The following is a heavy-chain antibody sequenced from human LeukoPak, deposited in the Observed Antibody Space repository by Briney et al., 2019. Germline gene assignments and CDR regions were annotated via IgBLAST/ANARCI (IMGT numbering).Heavy chain of an antibody. CDR3: AKERRYCSGGSCQTPFDY. CDR1: GFTFSSYA. Sequence: GGSPRLSCAASGFTFSSYAMSWVRQAPGKGLEWVSAISGSGGSTYYADSVKGRFTISRDNSKNTLYLQMNSLRAEDTAVYYCAKERRYCSGGSCQTPFDYWGQGTLVTVSS. V-gene: IGHV3-23*01. CDR2: ISGSGGST. J-gene: IGHJ4*02. D-gene: IGHD2-15*01.